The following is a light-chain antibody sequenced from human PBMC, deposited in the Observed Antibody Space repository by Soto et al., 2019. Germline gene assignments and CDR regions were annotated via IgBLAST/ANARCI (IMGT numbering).Light chain of an antibody. CDR3: QQYNNWPPLT. CDR2: GAS. Sequence: EIVLTQSPASLSLSPGESATLSCRASQSVSSNLAWYQQKPGQAPRLLIYGASTRATGIPARFSGSGSETEFTLTISSLQSEDFAVYYCQQYNNWPPLTFGGGTKVDIK. CDR1: QSVSSN. V-gene: IGKV3-15*01. J-gene: IGKJ4*01.